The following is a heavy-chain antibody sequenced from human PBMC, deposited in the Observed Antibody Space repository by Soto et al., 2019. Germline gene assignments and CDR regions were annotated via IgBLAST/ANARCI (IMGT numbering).Heavy chain of an antibody. CDR2: VKQDGSGK. Sequence: GGSLRLSCAASGLSFSNYWMTWVRQAPGKGLEWAANVKQDGSGKYYVDSVTGRFTISRDNAKNSLYLQMNRLRAEDTALYYCATAGVGITTGDFHYWGQGTLVTVSS. CDR3: ATAGVGITTGDFHY. D-gene: IGHD1-26*01. CDR1: GLSFSNYW. V-gene: IGHV3-7*01. J-gene: IGHJ4*02.